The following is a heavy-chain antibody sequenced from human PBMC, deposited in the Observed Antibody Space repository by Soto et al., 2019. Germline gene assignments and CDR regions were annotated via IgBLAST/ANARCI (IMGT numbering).Heavy chain of an antibody. V-gene: IGHV4-34*01. CDR3: ARGVYCSSTSCYWGMDV. CDR2: MNHCGTT. J-gene: IGHJ6*02. CDR1: GGSWSGYY. D-gene: IGHD2-2*01. Sequence: AXETLSRTFAVDGGSWSGYYWSWIRQPPGKGLEWIGEMNHCGTTNYNPSLKSRVTLSVDTSKNQFSLKLNSVTAADTAVYYCARGVYCSSTSCYWGMDVWGQGTTVTVSS.